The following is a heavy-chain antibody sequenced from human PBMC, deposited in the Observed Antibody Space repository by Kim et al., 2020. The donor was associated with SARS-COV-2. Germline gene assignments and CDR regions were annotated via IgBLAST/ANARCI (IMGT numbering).Heavy chain of an antibody. J-gene: IGHJ4*02. V-gene: IGHV4-34*01. CDR3: ARGRYSSSWYGGKGVDY. D-gene: IGHD6-13*01. Sequence: LKSRVTISVDTSKNQFSLKLSSVTAAGTAVYYCARGRYSSSWYGGKGVDYWGQGTLVTVSS.